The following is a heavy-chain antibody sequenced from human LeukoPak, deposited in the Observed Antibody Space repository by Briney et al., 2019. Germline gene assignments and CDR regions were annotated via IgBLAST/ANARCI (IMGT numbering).Heavy chain of an antibody. V-gene: IGHV4-34*01. D-gene: IGHD3-3*01. Sequence: PSETLSLTCAVYGGSFSGYYWSWIRQPPGKGLEWIGEINHSGSTNYNPSLKSRVTISVDTSKNQFSLKLSSVTAADTAVYYCARLGEIFGVVQRDYWGQGTLVIVSS. CDR3: ARLGEIFGVVQRDY. CDR2: INHSGST. J-gene: IGHJ4*02. CDR1: GGSFSGYY.